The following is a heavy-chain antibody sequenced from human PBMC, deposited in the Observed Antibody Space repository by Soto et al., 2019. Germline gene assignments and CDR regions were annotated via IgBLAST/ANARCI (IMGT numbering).Heavy chain of an antibody. J-gene: IGHJ6*03. D-gene: IGHD3-16*01. CDR2: ISWNSGSI. CDR3: AKDNKGVSYYYYYMDV. V-gene: IGHV3-9*01. CDR1: GFTFDDYA. Sequence: GGSLRLSCAASGFTFDDYAMHWVRQAPGKGLEWVSGISWNSGSIGYADSVNGRFTISRDNAKNSLYLQMNSLRAEDTALYYCAKDNKGVSYYYYYMDVWGKGTTVTVSS.